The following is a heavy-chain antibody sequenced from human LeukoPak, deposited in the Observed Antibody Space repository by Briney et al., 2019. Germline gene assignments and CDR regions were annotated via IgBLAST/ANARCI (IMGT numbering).Heavy chain of an antibody. V-gene: IGHV4-59*01. CDR1: GGSISSYY. Sequence: PSETLSLTCTVSGGSISSYYWSWIRQPPGKGLEWIGYIYYSGSTNYNPSLKSRVTISVDTSKNQFSLKLSSVTAADTAVYYCARALSSSWYAYFDYWGQGTLVTVSS. CDR2: IYYSGST. CDR3: ARALSSSWYAYFDY. J-gene: IGHJ4*02. D-gene: IGHD6-13*01.